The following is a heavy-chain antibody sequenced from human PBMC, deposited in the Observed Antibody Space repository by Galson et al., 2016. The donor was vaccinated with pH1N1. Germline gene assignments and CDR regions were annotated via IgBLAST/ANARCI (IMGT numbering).Heavy chain of an antibody. Sequence: SLRLSCAASGFTFSSYAMHWVRQAPGKGLEWVAVLSYHGSNKYYADSVKGRFTISRDNSKNTPYLQMNSLRAEDTAVYYCARFYSSSFDYWGQGTLVTVSS. J-gene: IGHJ4*02. V-gene: IGHV3-30-3*01. CDR1: GFTFSSYA. CDR2: LSYHGSNK. D-gene: IGHD6-13*01. CDR3: ARFYSSSFDY.